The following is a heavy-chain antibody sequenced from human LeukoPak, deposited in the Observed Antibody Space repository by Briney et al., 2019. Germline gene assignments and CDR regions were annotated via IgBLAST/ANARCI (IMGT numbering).Heavy chain of an antibody. V-gene: IGHV3-7*01. CDR2: IKQDGSEK. D-gene: IGHD2-21*02. Sequence: GGSLRLSCAASGFTFSGYWMTWVRQAPGKGLEWVANIKQDGSEKYCVDSVKGRFTISRDNAKNSLYLQMNSLRAEDTAVYYCARSAACGGDCYSDYWGQGTLVTVSS. CDR3: ARSAACGGDCYSDY. J-gene: IGHJ4*02. CDR1: GFTFSGYW.